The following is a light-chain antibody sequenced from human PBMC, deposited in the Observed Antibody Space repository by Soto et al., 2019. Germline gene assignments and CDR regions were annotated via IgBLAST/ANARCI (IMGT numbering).Light chain of an antibody. CDR1: QSVASRA. J-gene: IGKJ2*01. V-gene: IGKV3-20*01. CDR3: QQYGSSPPMYT. CDR2: SAS. Sequence: IVLTQSPGTLSLSPGERATLSCRASQSVASRALAWYQQKPGQAPRLLMYSASKRATGIPDRFSGSGSGTDFTLTISRREREDFAVYYCQQYGSSPPMYTFGQGTKLEIK.